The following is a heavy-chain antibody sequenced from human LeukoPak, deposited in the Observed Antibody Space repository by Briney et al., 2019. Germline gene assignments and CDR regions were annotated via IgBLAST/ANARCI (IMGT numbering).Heavy chain of an antibody. D-gene: IGHD6-13*01. CDR1: GFTFSDYY. CDR3: ARDADSSSWYEGFDY. CDR2: ISSSGSTI. Sequence: GGSLRLSCAASGFTFSDYYMSWIRQAPGKGLEWVSYISSSGSTIYYADSVKGRFTISRDNAKNSLYLQMNSLRAEDTAVYYCARDADSSSWYEGFDYWGQGTLVTVSS. J-gene: IGHJ4*02. V-gene: IGHV3-11*04.